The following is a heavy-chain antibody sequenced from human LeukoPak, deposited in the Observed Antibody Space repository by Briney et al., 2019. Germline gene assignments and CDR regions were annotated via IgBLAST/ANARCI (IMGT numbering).Heavy chain of an antibody. V-gene: IGHV1-69*13. J-gene: IGHJ6*02. Sequence: SVKVSCKASGGTFSSYAISWVRQAPGQGLEWMGGIIPIFGTANYAQKFQGRVTITADESTSTAYMELSSLRSEDTAVHYCARDCPGSFSRCMDVWGQGTTVTVSS. CDR1: GGTFSSYA. CDR2: IIPIFGTA. CDR3: ARDCPGSFSRCMDV. D-gene: IGHD2-15*01.